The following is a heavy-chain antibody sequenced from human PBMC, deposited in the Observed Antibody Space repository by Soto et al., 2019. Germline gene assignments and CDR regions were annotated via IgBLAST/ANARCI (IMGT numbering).Heavy chain of an antibody. CDR1: GFTFSSCA. J-gene: IGHJ6*02. D-gene: IGHD3-22*01. V-gene: IGHV3-30-3*01. CDR3: ARDRIFTSTTQYYYDSSGYTPASHYYYGMDV. Sequence: PGGSLRLSCAASGFTFSSCAMHWVRQAPGKGLEWVAVISYDGSNKYYADSVKGRFTISRDNSKNTLYLQMNSLRAEDTAVYYCARDRIFTSTTQYYYDSSGYTPASHYYYGMDVWGQGTTVTVSS. CDR2: ISYDGSNK.